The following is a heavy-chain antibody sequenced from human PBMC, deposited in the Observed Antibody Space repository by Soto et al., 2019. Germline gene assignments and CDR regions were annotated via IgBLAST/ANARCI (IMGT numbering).Heavy chain of an antibody. D-gene: IGHD2-2*01. CDR1: GYTFTSYY. V-gene: IGHV1-46*01. CDR3: ARGNIVLVPAATGFNWFDP. J-gene: IGHJ5*02. CDR2: INPSGGST. Sequence: GASVKVSCKASGYTFTSYYMHWVRQAPGQGLEWMGIINPSGGSTSYAQKFQGRVTMTRDTSTSTVYMELSSLRSEDTAVYYCARGNIVLVPAATGFNWFDPWGQGTLVTVSS.